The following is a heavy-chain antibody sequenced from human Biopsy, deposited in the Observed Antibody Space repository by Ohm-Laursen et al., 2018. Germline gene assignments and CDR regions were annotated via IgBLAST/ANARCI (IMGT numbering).Heavy chain of an antibody. J-gene: IGHJ3*02. CDR3: AGIVLGPTNDAFDI. Sequence: SETLSLTCTVSGDSIRNYYWSWIRQAAGKGLDWFGRIYPGGGTIYNPSLNSRVTMSVNTSKNHFSLNLNSVTAADTAVYYCAGIVLGPTNDAFDIWGQGTMVTVSS. D-gene: IGHD1-26*01. V-gene: IGHV4-4*07. CDR1: GDSIRNYY. CDR2: IYPGGGT.